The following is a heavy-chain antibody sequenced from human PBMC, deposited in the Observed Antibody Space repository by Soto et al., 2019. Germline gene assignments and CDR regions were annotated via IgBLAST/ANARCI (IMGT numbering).Heavy chain of an antibody. CDR3: ARSYCSGGSCYLGTMDV. J-gene: IGHJ6*02. V-gene: IGHV3-33*01. D-gene: IGHD2-15*01. CDR1: GFTFSSYG. CDR2: IWYDGSNK. Sequence: SLRLSCAASGFTFSSYGMHWFRQASGKGLEWVAVIWYDGSNKYYADSVKGRFTISRDNSKNTLYLQMNSLRAEDTAVYYCARSYCSGGSCYLGTMDVRGQGTTVTVS.